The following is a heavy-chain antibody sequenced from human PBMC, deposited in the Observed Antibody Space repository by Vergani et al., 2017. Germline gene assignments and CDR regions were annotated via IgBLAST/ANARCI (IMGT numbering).Heavy chain of an antibody. V-gene: IGHV3-66*02. CDR3: ARTPHAGGSWSYSYYYYGMDV. CDR1: GFTVSSNY. Sequence: EVQLVESGGGLVQPGGSLRLSCAASGFTVSSNYMSWVRQAPGKGLEWVSVIYSGGSTYYADSVKGRFTISRDNSKNTLYLQMNSLRAEDTAVYYCARTPHAGGSWSYSYYYYGMDVWGQGTTVTVSS. D-gene: IGHD3-10*01. CDR2: IYSGGST. J-gene: IGHJ6*02.